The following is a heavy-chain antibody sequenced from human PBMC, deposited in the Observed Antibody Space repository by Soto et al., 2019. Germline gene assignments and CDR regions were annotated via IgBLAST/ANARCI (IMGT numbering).Heavy chain of an antibody. CDR2: INAGNGNT. J-gene: IGHJ4*02. D-gene: IGHD6-19*01. CDR1: GYTFTGYA. V-gene: IGHV1-3*05. Sequence: QVQLVQSGAEEKKPGASVKVSCKASGYTFTGYAMHWVRQAPGQRLEWMGWINAGNGNTKYSQKFRGRGTITRDTSASTAYMELSSLRSEGTAVYYGARGVAVPVDFDCWGQGTLVTVSS. CDR3: ARGVAVPVDFDC.